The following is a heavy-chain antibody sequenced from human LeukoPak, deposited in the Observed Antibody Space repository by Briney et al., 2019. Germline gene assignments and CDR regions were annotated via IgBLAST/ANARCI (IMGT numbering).Heavy chain of an antibody. J-gene: IGHJ4*02. CDR2: ISGSGGST. V-gene: IGHV3-23*01. CDR3: AKGLVTIFGVVSLSPDY. CDR1: GFTFSSYA. Sequence: GGSLRLSCAASGFTFSSYAMSWVRQAPGKGLEWVSAISGSGGSTYYADSVKGRFTISRDNSKNTLYLQMNSLRAEDTAVYYCAKGLVTIFGVVSLSPDYWGQGTLVTVSS. D-gene: IGHD3-3*01.